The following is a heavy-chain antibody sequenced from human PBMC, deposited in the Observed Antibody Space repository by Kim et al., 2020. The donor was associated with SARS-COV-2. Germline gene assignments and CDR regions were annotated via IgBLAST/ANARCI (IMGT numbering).Heavy chain of an antibody. D-gene: IGHD4-17*01. Sequence: SETLSLTCTVSGGSISSYYWSWIRQPPGKGLEWIGYIYYSGSTNYNPSLKSRVTISVDTSKNQFSLKLSSVTAADTAVYYCARDHILDGDEIGFYYYGMDVWGQGTTVTVSS. V-gene: IGHV4-59*01. CDR3: ARDHILDGDEIGFYYYGMDV. CDR1: GGSISSYY. J-gene: IGHJ6*02. CDR2: IYYSGST.